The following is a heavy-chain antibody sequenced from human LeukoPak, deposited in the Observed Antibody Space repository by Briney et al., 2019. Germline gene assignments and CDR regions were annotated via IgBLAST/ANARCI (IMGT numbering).Heavy chain of an antibody. D-gene: IGHD3-10*01. CDR2: ISLSGTT. J-gene: IGHJ4*02. CDR3: AKRTPTYGPFDY. V-gene: IGHV3-23*01. CDR1: GYTLSNCP. Sequence: AGGSLRLICAASGYTLSNCPMTWVRQAPGKGLEWVSAISLSGTTNYADSVKGRFTISRDSSKNTLYLQLNSLRAEDTAIYYCAKRTPTYGPFDYWGQGTLVTVSS.